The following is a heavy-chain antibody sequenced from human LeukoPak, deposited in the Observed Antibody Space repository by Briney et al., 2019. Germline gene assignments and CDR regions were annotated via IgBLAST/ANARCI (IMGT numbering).Heavy chain of an antibody. CDR2: INHSGST. Sequence: SETLSLTCAVYGGSFSGYYWSWIRQPPGKGLEWIGEINHSGSTNYNPSLKSRVTISVDTSKNQFSLKLSSVTAAYTAVYYCARGRVRGYGSGRLDAFDIWGQGTMVTVSS. D-gene: IGHD3-10*01. V-gene: IGHV4-34*01. J-gene: IGHJ3*02. CDR3: ARGRVRGYGSGRLDAFDI. CDR1: GGSFSGYY.